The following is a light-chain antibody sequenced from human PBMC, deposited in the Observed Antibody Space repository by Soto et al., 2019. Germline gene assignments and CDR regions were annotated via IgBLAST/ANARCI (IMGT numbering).Light chain of an antibody. CDR1: QTLLYSDGKTY. CDR2: EVS. CDR3: MQSKQLPRAIT. J-gene: IGKJ5*01. Sequence: IVLTQTPLSLSVTPGQPASISCKSSQTLLYSDGKTYLSWFLQRPGQPPQLLIYEVSNRFSGVPDRFSGSGSGTDFTLKISRVEAEDVGVYYCMQSKQLPRAITFGQGTRLEIK. V-gene: IGKV2D-29*01.